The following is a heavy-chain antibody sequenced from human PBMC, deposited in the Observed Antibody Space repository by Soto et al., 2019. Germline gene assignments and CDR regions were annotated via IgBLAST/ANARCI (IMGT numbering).Heavy chain of an antibody. Sequence: PGGSLRLSSAASGFTFSGYEVNCVRQAPGKGLEWVSYISSSGSTIYYTDSVNGRFTISRDDAKNSVHLKMNSLLAEDTAVYYCARDTSLVGGGEDSNVYYSWYYSGMDVWGQGTTVTVSS. V-gene: IGHV3-48*03. D-gene: IGHD3-22*01. J-gene: IGHJ6*02. CDR2: ISSSGSTI. CDR1: GFTFSGYE. CDR3: ARDTSLVGGGEDSNVYYSWYYSGMDV.